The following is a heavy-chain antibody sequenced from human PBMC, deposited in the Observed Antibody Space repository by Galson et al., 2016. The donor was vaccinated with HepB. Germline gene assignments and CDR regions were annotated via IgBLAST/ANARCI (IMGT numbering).Heavy chain of an antibody. V-gene: IGHV2-5*02. CDR2: IYWDDDK. CDR1: GFSLSTRGVG. J-gene: IGHJ4*02. CDR3: ARAYSEALGSYFDN. D-gene: IGHD2-21*01. Sequence: PALVKPTQTLTLTCTFSGFSLSTRGVGVGWIRQPPGKALEWLALIYWDDDKRYSPSLRSRLSVTKDTSRNQVVLTMTSMDPVDTATYYCARAYSEALGSYFDNWGQGARVTVSS.